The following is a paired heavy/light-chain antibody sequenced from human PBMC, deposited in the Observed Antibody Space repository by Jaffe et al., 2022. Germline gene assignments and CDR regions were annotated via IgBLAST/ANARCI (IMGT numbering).Light chain of an antibody. CDR2: LVS. CDR3: MQALQSPWT. CDR1: QSLLHRNGYTY. J-gene: IGKJ1*01. V-gene: IGKV2-28*01. Sequence: DIVMTQSPLSLTVTPGEPASVSCRSSQSLLHRNGYTYLDWYLQKPGQSPQLLISLVSNRASGVPDRFSGSGSGTDFTLTISRVEAEDVGVYYCMQALQSPWTFGQGTRVEV.
Heavy chain of an antibody. CDR3: LRDPAKATRGGFDL. CDR2: INPNNGAT. CDR1: GYTFTDHY. J-gene: IGHJ3*01. D-gene: IGHD2-15*01. V-gene: IGHV1-2*02. Sequence: QVHLVQSGAEVKKPGASVKVSCKTSGYTFTDHYIHWVRQVPGQGLEWMGWINPNNGATEFAQKFQGRVTMTRDTPINTAHMDLNRLTYEDTALYFCLRDPAKATRGGFDLWGQGTMVTVSS.